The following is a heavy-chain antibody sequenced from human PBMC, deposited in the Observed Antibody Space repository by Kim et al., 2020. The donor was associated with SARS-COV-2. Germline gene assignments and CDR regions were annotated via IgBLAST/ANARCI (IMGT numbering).Heavy chain of an antibody. CDR1: GYMFTDYY. CDR3: ARAIFQNDDNAY. J-gene: IGHJ4*01. Sequence: ASVKVSCKASGYMFTDYYIHWVRQAPGQGLEWMGRLNPKSGGTHYSRRFQGRITLTRDTYTTTYMELSRLTSDDTAIYYCARAIFQNDDNAYWG. CDR2: LNPKSGGT. D-gene: IGHD3-22*01. V-gene: IGHV1-2*06.